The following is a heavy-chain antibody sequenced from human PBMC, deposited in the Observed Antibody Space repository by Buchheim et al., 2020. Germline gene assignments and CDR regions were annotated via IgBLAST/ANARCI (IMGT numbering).Heavy chain of an antibody. V-gene: IGHV3-23*01. J-gene: IGHJ4*02. Sequence: EVQLLESGGGLVQSGGSLRLSCAASGFTFRSCCMSWVRQAPGKGLEWVSSIRDSGGSTYYADSVKGRFTISRDNSKSTLYLQMSSLRADDTAVYYCAKSYCGGDCYSFDYWGQGTL. CDR2: IRDSGGST. D-gene: IGHD2-21*02. CDR3: AKSYCGGDCYSFDY. CDR1: GFTFRSCC.